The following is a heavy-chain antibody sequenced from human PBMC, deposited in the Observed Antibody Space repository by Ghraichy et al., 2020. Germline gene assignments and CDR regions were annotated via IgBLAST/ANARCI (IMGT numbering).Heavy chain of an antibody. CDR2: FDPEDGET. Sequence: ASVKVSCKVSGYTLTELSMHWVRQAPGKGLEWMGGFDPEDGETIYAQKFQGRVTMTADTSTDTAYMELSSLRSEDTAMYYCATTSTRIGTGPVAFYYFYDMDVWGQGTTVTVSS. D-gene: IGHD2-15*01. CDR3: ATTSTRIGTGPVAFYYFYDMDV. CDR1: GYTLTELS. V-gene: IGHV1-24*01. J-gene: IGHJ6*02.